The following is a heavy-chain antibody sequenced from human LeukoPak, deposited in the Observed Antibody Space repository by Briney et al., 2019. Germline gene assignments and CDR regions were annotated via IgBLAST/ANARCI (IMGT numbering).Heavy chain of an antibody. CDR1: DFSFITYA. V-gene: IGHV3-23*01. Sequence: GGSLRLSCAASDFSFITYAMSWVRQAPGKGLEWVSAISGSGGSTYYADSVKGRFTISRDNARNSLYLQMNTLRAEDTAVYSCARGADGVSSNSRGWFDPWGQGTLVTVSS. J-gene: IGHJ5*02. CDR3: ARGADGVSSNSRGWFDP. D-gene: IGHD2-15*01. CDR2: ISGSGGST.